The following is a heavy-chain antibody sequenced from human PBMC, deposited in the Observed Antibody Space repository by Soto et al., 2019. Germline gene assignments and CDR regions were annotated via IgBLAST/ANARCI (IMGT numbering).Heavy chain of an antibody. CDR2: IYYSGST. V-gene: IGHV4-59*01. CDR3: ARGIYDSSGYYKDY. D-gene: IGHD3-22*01. CDR1: GGSISSYY. Sequence: SETLSLTCTVSGGSISSYYWSWIRKPPVKGLEWIGYIYYSGSTNYNPSLKSRVTISVDTSKNQFSLKLSSVTAADTAVYYCARGIYDSSGYYKDYWGQGTLVTVS. J-gene: IGHJ4*02.